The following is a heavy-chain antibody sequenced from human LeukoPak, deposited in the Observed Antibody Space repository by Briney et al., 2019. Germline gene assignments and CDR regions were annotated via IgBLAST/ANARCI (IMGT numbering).Heavy chain of an antibody. CDR2: IHYNGRT. V-gene: IGHV4-59*01. D-gene: IGHD2-15*01. Sequence: PSETLSLSFTVSGGSMYDYYWSWIRQPPVKGLEWIGHIHYNGRTNYNPSLESPATISIDMSKNQFSLNLSSVTAADTAVYYCARVRLSGVIDYWGQGTLVTVSS. CDR1: GGSMYDYY. J-gene: IGHJ4*02. CDR3: ARVRLSGVIDY.